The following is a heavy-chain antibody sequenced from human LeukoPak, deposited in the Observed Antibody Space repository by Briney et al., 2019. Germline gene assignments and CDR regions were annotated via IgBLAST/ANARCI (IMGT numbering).Heavy chain of an antibody. V-gene: IGHV3-33*01. Sequence: GRSLRLSCAASGFTFSSYGMHWVRQAPGKGLEWVAVIWYDGSNKYYADSVKGRFTISRDNSKNTLYLQMNSLRAEDTAVYYCARDKQQLYGMDVWGQGTTVTVSS. CDR2: IWYDGSNK. CDR1: GFTFSSYG. J-gene: IGHJ6*02. CDR3: ARDKQQLYGMDV. D-gene: IGHD6-13*01.